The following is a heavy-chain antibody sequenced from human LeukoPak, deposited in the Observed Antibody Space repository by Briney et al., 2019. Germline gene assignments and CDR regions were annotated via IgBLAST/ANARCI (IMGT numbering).Heavy chain of an antibody. CDR2: IYYSGST. J-gene: IGHJ4*02. Sequence: SETLSLTCTVSGGSISSYYWSWIRQPPGKGLEWIGYIYYSGSTNYNPSLKSRVTISVDTSKNQFSLELSSVTAADTAVYYCARGPTAMVSYYFDYWGQGTLVTVSS. D-gene: IGHD5-18*01. V-gene: IGHV4-59*01. CDR1: GGSISSYY. CDR3: ARGPTAMVSYYFDY.